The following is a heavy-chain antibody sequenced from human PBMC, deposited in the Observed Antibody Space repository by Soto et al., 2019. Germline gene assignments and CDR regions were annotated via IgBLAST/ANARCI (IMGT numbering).Heavy chain of an antibody. J-gene: IGHJ6*02. Sequence: SVKVSCKASGGTFSSYAISWVRQAPGQGLEWMGGIIPIFGTANYAQKFQGRVTITADKSTSTAYMELSSLRSEDTAVYYCARRRVIAAAGTDYGMDVWSQGTTVTVSS. CDR3: ARRRVIAAAGTDYGMDV. D-gene: IGHD6-13*01. V-gene: IGHV1-69*06. CDR1: GGTFSSYA. CDR2: IIPIFGTA.